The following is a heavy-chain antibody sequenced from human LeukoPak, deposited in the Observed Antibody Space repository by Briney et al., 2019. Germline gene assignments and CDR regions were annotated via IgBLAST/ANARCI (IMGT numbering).Heavy chain of an antibody. CDR3: ARGFWGSSYNWFDP. CDR1: GFTFSSYE. Sequence: GGSLRLSCAASGFTFSSYEMNWVRQAPGKGLEWVSYISSSGSTIYHADSVKGRFTISRDNAKNSLYLQMNSLRAEDTAVYYCARGFWGSSYNWFDPWGQGTLVTVSS. V-gene: IGHV3-48*03. J-gene: IGHJ5*02. CDR2: ISSSGSTI. D-gene: IGHD5-18*01.